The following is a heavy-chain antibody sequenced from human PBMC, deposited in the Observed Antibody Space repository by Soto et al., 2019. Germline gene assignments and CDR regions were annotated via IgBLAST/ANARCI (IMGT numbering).Heavy chain of an antibody. J-gene: IGHJ2*01. CDR2: IFSNDEK. CDR3: ERVYDNEDSFGWYKYYDL. CDR1: GYSLSNAKMG. V-gene: IGHV2-26*01. D-gene: IGHD3-22*01. Sequence: QVTLKESGPVLVKPTETLTLTCTVSGYSLSNAKMGVSWIRQPPGKPLEWLAHIFSNDEKSYSTCLSSRLIISKDTYKPPVVLILTTMDPVDTATYFCERVYDNEDSFGWYKYYDLCGRGTLVTVSA.